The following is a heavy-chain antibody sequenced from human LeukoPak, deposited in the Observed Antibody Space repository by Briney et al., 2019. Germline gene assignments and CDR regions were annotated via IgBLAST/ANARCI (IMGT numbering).Heavy chain of an antibody. CDR3: ARYSGSKRGLGY. CDR1: GGTFSSYA. D-gene: IGHD1-26*01. Sequence: ASVKVSCKASGGTFSSYAISWVRQAPGQGLEWMGWINPNSGGTNYAQKFQGRVTMTRDTSISTAYMELSRLRSDDTAVYYCARYSGSKRGLGYWGQGTLVTVSS. CDR2: INPNSGGT. J-gene: IGHJ4*02. V-gene: IGHV1-2*02.